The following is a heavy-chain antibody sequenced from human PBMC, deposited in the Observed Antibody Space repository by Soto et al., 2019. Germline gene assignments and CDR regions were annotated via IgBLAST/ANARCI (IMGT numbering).Heavy chain of an antibody. CDR2: IYYSGST. Sequence: SETLSLTCTVSGGSISSGGYYWRWIRQHPGKGLEWIGYIYYSGSTYYNPSLKSRVTISVATSKNQFSLKLGSVTAADTAVYYCARGDSGYYSPGLPFDIWGQGTMVTVSS. CDR3: ARGDSGYYSPGLPFDI. V-gene: IGHV4-31*03. D-gene: IGHD3-22*01. CDR1: GGSISSGGYY. J-gene: IGHJ3*02.